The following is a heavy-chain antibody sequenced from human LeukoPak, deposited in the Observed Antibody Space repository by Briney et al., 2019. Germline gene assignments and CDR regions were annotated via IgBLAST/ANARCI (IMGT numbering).Heavy chain of an antibody. Sequence: ASVKVSCKASGGTFSSYVISWVRQAPGQGREWMGGIIPIFGTANYAQKFQGRVTITTDESTSTAYMELTSLRSEDTAVYYCARDPGDSSGYYSSRNYYFDSWGQGTLVTVSS. D-gene: IGHD3-22*01. CDR3: ARDPGDSSGYYSSRNYYFDS. CDR1: GGTFSSYV. V-gene: IGHV1-69*05. CDR2: IIPIFGTA. J-gene: IGHJ4*02.